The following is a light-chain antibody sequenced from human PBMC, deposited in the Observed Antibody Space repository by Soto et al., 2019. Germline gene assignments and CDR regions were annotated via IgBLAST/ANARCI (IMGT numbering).Light chain of an antibody. V-gene: IGKV3-15*01. J-gene: IGKJ1*01. CDR2: GAS. CDR3: QQYNNWPRT. CDR1: QSVTSN. Sequence: EIVMTQSPATLSLSPGERATLSCSASQSVTSNLAWYQQKLGQAPRLLIYGASTRATGIPARFSGGESGTEFTLTISSLQSEDFAVYYCQQYNNWPRTFGQGTKVDIK.